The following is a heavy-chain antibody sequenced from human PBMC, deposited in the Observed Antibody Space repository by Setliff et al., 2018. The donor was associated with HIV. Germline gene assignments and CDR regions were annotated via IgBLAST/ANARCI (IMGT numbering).Heavy chain of an antibody. Sequence: ETLSLTCTVSGGSISTYYWSWIRQPPGKGLEWIGYIFYSGSTNYNPSLRSRATMSVDTSKNQFSLKLSSVTAADTAVYFCATLNSENRLGYFRHWGQGTLVTRLL. V-gene: IGHV4-59*01. CDR3: ATLNSENRLGYFRH. D-gene: IGHD1-26*01. CDR2: IFYSGST. J-gene: IGHJ1*01. CDR1: GGSISTYY.